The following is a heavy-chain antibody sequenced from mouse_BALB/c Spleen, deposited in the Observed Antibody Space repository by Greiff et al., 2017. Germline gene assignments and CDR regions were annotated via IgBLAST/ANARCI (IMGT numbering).Heavy chain of an antibody. V-gene: IGHV5-6-5*01. Sequence: EVHLVESGGGLVKPGGSLKLSCAASGFTFSSYAMSWVRQTPEKRLEWVSSISSGGSTYYPDSVKGRFTISRDNARNILYLQMSSLRSEDTAMYYCARGQVAYWGQGTLVTVSA. CDR1: GFTFSSYA. CDR2: ISSGGST. J-gene: IGHJ3*01. CDR3: ARGQVAY.